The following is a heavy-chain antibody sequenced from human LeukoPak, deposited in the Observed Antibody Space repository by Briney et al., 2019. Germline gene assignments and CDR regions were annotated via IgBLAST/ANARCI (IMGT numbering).Heavy chain of an antibody. V-gene: IGHV4-39*07. CDR1: GGSISSSSYY. CDR3: ARSYSSTYYYYGMDV. J-gene: IGHJ6*02. D-gene: IGHD6-13*01. CDR2: IYHSGST. Sequence: SETLSLTCTVSGGSISSSSYYWGWVRQPPGKGLEWIGEIYHSGSTNYNPSLKSRVTISVDKSKNQFSLKLSSVTAADTAVYFCARSYSSTYYYYGMDVWGQGTTVTVSS.